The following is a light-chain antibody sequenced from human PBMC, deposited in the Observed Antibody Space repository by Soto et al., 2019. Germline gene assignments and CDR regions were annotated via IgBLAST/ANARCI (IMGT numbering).Light chain of an antibody. Sequence: EIALTQSPGTLSLSPGERATLSCRASQSVSSSFLAWYQQKPGQAPRLLIYGASTRATGIPDRFSGSGSGTDFTLTISRLEPEDFAVYYCQQYGDSPFTFGPGTKVDI. J-gene: IGKJ3*01. V-gene: IGKV3-20*01. CDR3: QQYGDSPFT. CDR2: GAS. CDR1: QSVSSSF.